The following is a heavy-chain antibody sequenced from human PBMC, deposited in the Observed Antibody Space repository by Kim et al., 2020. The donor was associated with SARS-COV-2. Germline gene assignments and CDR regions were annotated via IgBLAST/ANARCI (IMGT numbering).Heavy chain of an antibody. CDR3: AKDHDSSGYYPGYSGFFDY. V-gene: IGHV3-33*06. J-gene: IGHJ4*02. CDR2: IWYDGSNK. D-gene: IGHD3-22*01. CDR1: GFTFSSYG. Sequence: GGSLRLSCAASGFTFSSYGMHWVRQAPGKGLEWVAVIWYDGSNKYYADSVKGRFTISRDNSKNTLYLQMNSLRAEDTAVYYCAKDHDSSGYYPGYSGFFDYWGQGTLVTVSS.